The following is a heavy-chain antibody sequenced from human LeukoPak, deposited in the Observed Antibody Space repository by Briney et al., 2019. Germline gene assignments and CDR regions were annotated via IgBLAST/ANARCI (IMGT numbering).Heavy chain of an antibody. CDR2: IWNDGNIK. V-gene: IGHV3-33*01. D-gene: IGHD4-23*01. CDR1: GFIFSNYA. Sequence: GRSLRLSCAASGFIFSNYAMHWVRQAPGKGLEWVAVIWNDGNIKEYVDSVKGRFTISRDNSKNTVYLQMTSLRAEDTAVYYCARGNGGNSPLRDYWGQGTLVTVSS. J-gene: IGHJ4*02. CDR3: ARGNGGNSPLRDY.